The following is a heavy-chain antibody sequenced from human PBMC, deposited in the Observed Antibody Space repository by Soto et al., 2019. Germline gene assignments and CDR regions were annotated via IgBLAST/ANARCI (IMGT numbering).Heavy chain of an antibody. D-gene: IGHD2-2*02. Sequence: GGSLRLSCAAPGFTFSNAWMSWVRQAPGKGLEWVGRIKSKTDGGTTDYAAPVKGRFTISRDDSKNTLYLQMNSLKTEDTAVYYCTTSLERYCSSTSCYIWGQGTLVTVSS. CDR2: IKSKTDGGTT. V-gene: IGHV3-15*01. CDR3: TTSLERYCSSTSCYI. CDR1: GFTFSNAW. J-gene: IGHJ4*02.